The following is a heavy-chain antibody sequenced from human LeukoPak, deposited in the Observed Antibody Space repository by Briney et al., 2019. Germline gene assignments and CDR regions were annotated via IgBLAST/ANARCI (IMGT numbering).Heavy chain of an antibody. J-gene: IGHJ4*02. V-gene: IGHV4-61*08. CDR2: IYYSGST. CDR1: AGSSGSGGYS. CDR3: ATIDGYNRQFDY. Sequence: SETLSLTCTVSAGSSGSGGYSWSWIRQHPGKGLEWIGYIYYSGSTNYNPSLKSRVTISEDMSKNQFSLKLNSVTAADTAVYYCATIDGYNRQFDYWGQGTLVTVSS. D-gene: IGHD5-24*01.